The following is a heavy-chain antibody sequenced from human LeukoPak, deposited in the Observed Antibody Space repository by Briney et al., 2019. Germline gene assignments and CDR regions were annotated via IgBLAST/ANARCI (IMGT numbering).Heavy chain of an antibody. CDR3: ARQQLVLDS. J-gene: IGHJ5*01. CDR2: IKSKTDGGTT. Sequence: GGSLRLSCAASEFTFSNAWMSWVRQAPGKGLEWLGHIKSKTDGGTTDYAAPVKGRFTFSRDDSKNTLYLQMNSLKNEDTAVYYCARQQLVLDSWGQGTLVTVSS. V-gene: IGHV3-15*01. D-gene: IGHD6-13*01. CDR1: EFTFSNAW.